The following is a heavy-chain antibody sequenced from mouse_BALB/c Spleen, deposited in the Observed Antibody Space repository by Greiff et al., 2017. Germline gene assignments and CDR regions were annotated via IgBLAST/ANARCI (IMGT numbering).Heavy chain of an antibody. V-gene: IGHV5-12-1*01. CDR3: ARQRGGDFSY. CDR1: GFAFSSYD. Sequence: EVQGVESGGGLVKPGGSLKLSCAASGFAFSSYDMSWVRQTPEKRLEWVAYISSGGGSTYYPDTVKGRFTISRDNAKNTLYLQMSSLKSEDTAMYYCARQRGGDFSYWGQGTLVTVSA. CDR2: ISSGGGST. J-gene: IGHJ3*01. D-gene: IGHD2-13*01.